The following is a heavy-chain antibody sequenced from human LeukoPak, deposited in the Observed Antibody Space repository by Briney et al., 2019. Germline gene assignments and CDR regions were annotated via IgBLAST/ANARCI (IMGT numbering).Heavy chain of an antibody. D-gene: IGHD4-17*01. CDR2: ISSSGSTI. CDR1: GFTFSDYY. J-gene: IGHJ4*02. CDR3: ARDADYGDSYFDY. Sequence: PGGSLRLSCAASGFTFSDYYMSWIRQAPRKGLEWVSYISSSGSTIYYADSVKGRFTISRDNAKNSLYLQMNSLRAEDTAVYYCARDADYGDSYFDYWGQGTLVTVSS. V-gene: IGHV3-11*01.